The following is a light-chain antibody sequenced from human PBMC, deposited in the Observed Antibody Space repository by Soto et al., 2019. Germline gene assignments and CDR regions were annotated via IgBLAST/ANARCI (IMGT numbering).Light chain of an antibody. J-gene: IGLJ2*01. CDR3: SSYAGRNNLQVV. CDR2: EVS. Sequence: QSALTQPPSASGSPGQSVTISCTGTSSDVGGYNYVSWYQQHPGKAPKLMIYEVSKRPSGVPDRFSCSKSGNTASLTVSGLQAEDEAEYYCSSYAGRNNLQVVFGGGTKLTVL. V-gene: IGLV2-8*01. CDR1: SSDVGGYNY.